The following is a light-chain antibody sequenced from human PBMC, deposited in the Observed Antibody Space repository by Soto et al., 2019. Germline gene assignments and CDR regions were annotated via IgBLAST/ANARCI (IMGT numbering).Light chain of an antibody. Sequence: EIVLTQSPATLSSFPGDRVTLSCRASQSVSSNYLAWYQQKPGQAPRLLIYGASTRATGIPARFTGSGSGTEFILTITSLQAEASAVYYCQEYNTWPWTFGQGPKVDIK. V-gene: IGKV3-15*01. CDR3: QEYNTWPWT. CDR2: GAS. CDR1: QSVSSN. J-gene: IGKJ1*01.